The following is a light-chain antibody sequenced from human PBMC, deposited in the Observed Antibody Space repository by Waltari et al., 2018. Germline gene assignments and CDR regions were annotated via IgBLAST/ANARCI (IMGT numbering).Light chain of an antibody. CDR1: LYILHSAENKNQ. CDR2: GAS. Sequence: IVMTQYPDSLSASLCERATLNCKSSLYILHSAENKNQLGWYQQKSGQSPKLLISGASTRESGVPDLFSGSGSGTDFTLTISSLQTEDVSVYYCQQNYSTPFTFGPGTKVDIK. V-gene: IGKV4-1*01. J-gene: IGKJ3*01. CDR3: QQNYSTPFT.